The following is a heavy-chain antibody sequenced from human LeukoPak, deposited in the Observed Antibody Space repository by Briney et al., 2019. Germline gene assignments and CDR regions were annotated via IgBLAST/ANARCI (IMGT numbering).Heavy chain of an antibody. D-gene: IGHD2-15*01. V-gene: IGHV4-39*02. CDR1: GGSIDSYY. Sequence: SETLSLTCTVSGGSIDSYYWGWIRQPPGKGLEWIGSIYYSGSTYYNPSLKSRVTISVDTSKNQFSLKLSSVTAADTAVYYCAREVVATHYFDYWGQGTLVTVSS. J-gene: IGHJ4*02. CDR3: AREVVATHYFDY. CDR2: IYYSGST.